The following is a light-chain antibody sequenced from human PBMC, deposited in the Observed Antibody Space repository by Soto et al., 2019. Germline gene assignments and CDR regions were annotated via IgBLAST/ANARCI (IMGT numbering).Light chain of an antibody. CDR1: QSIRSL. CDR2: DAS. V-gene: IGKV1-5*01. CDR3: QQYQTYST. Sequence: DIRMTQSPSALSASVGDRFTITCRASQSIRSLLAWYQQKPGKAPKVLIYDASSLGSGVPSRFSGSGSGTEFTLTISSLQPDDFATYFCQQYQTYSTFGQGTRLENK. J-gene: IGKJ5*01.